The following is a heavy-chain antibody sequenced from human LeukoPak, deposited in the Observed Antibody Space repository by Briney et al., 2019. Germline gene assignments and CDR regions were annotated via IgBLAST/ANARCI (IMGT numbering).Heavy chain of an antibody. CDR1: GYTFTGYY. CDR3: ARDYGVGATTVWFDP. Sequence: ASVKVSCKASGYTFTGYYMHWVRQAPGQGLEWMGWINPNSGGTNYARKFQGRVTMTRDTSISTAYMELSRLRSDDTAVYYCARDYGVGATTVWFDPWGQGTPVTVSS. V-gene: IGHV1-2*02. CDR2: INPNSGGT. J-gene: IGHJ5*02. D-gene: IGHD1-26*01.